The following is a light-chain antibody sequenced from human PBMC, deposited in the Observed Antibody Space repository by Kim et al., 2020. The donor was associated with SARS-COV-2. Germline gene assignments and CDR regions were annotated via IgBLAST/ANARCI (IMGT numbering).Light chain of an antibody. CDR1: NSNIGSNY. Sequence: ELTQPPSASGTPGQSVTISCSGSNSNIGSNYVYWYQQLPGTSPKLLIFRNNERPSGVPGRFSGSTSGTSASLAISGLRSEDDGDYFCASWDDDLSGRWVFGGGTQLTVL. J-gene: IGLJ3*02. CDR2: RNN. V-gene: IGLV1-47*01. CDR3: ASWDDDLSGRWV.